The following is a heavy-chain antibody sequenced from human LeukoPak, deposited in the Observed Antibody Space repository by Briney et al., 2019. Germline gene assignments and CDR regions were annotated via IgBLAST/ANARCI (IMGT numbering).Heavy chain of an antibody. V-gene: IGHV5-51*01. D-gene: IGHD3-10*01. CDR2: IYPGDSDT. CDR1: GYSFTNYW. Sequence: GESLKISCKGSGYSFTNYWIGWVLQMPGKGLEWMGIIYPGDSDTRYSPSFQGQVTISADKSISTAYLQWSSLKASDTAMYYCFRITMVRGVIRHMDVWGKGTTVTISS. CDR3: FRITMVRGVIRHMDV. J-gene: IGHJ6*03.